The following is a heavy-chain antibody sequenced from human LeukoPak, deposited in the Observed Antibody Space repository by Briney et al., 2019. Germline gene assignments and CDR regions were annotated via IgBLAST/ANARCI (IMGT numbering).Heavy chain of an antibody. CDR1: GYTLTELS. J-gene: IGHJ4*02. Sequence: ASVKVSCKVSGYTLTELSMHWVRQAPGQGLEWMGIINPSGGSTSYAQKFQGRVTMTRDTSTSTVYMELSSLRSEDTAVYYCARVRGQQLAGTSFDYWGQGTLVTVSS. CDR3: ARVRGQQLAGTSFDY. CDR2: INPSGGST. V-gene: IGHV1-46*01. D-gene: IGHD6-13*01.